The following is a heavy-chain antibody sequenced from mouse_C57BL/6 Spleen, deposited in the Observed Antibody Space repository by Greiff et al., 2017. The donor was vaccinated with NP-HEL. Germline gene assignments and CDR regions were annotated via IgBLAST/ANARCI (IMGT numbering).Heavy chain of an antibody. D-gene: IGHD1-1*01. V-gene: IGHV1-64*01. CDR1: GYTFTSYW. CDR2: IHPNSGST. CDR3: ARYRDYYGSSLPEFAY. J-gene: IGHJ3*01. Sequence: QVQLQQPGAELVKPGASVKLSCKASGYTFTSYWMHWVKQRPGQGLEWIGMIHPNSGSTNYNEKFKSKATLTVDKSSSTAYMQLSSLTSEDSAVYYCARYRDYYGSSLPEFAYWGQGTLVTVSA.